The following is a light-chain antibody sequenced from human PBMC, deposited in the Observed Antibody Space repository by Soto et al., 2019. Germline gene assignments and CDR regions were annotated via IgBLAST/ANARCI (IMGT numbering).Light chain of an antibody. CDR1: QDISNY. CDR2: DAS. CDR3: KQYDHLRSIT. J-gene: IGKJ3*01. V-gene: IGKV1-33*01. Sequence: DIQMTQSPSSLSASVGDRVTITCQASQDISNYLNWYQQNPGKSPKLLIYDASNLETGVPSRFSGSGSVTDFTFTISSIQPEHIGTYYCKQYDHLRSITFGPGTKVAIK.